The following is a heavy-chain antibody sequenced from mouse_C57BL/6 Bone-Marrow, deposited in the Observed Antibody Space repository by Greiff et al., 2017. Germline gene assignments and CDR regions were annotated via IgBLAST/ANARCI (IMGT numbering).Heavy chain of an antibody. CDR2: INPSTGGT. J-gene: IGHJ1*03. V-gene: IGHV1-42*01. Sequence: VQLQQSGPELVKPGASVKISCKASGYSFTGYYMNWVKQSPEKSLEWIGEINPSTGGTTYNQKFKAKATLTVDKSSSTAYMQLKSLTSEDSAVYYCAREGLNYYGTHWYFDVWGTGTTVTVSS. D-gene: IGHD1-1*01. CDR3: AREGLNYYGTHWYFDV. CDR1: GYSFTGYY.